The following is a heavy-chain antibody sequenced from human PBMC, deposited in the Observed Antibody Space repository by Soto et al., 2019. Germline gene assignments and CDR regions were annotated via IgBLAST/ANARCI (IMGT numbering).Heavy chain of an antibody. CDR3: AKNPGYYYDSTGYHFDY. J-gene: IGHJ4*02. CDR2: INSYGGGTT. V-gene: IGHV3-74*01. D-gene: IGHD3-22*01. CDR1: GFTFSSYW. Sequence: PGGSLRLSCAASGFTFSSYWMHWVRQAPGKGLVWVSRINSYGGGTTYYADSVKGRFTISRDNSKNTLYLQMNSLRAEDTAVYYCAKNPGYYYDSTGYHFDYWGQGTLVTAPQ.